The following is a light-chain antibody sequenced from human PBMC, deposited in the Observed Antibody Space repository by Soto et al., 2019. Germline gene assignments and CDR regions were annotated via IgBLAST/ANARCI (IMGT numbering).Light chain of an antibody. Sequence: EIVLTQSPVSLSLSPGERATLSCRASQSVDSYLVWYQQKPGQAPRLLIYGASSRATGIPDRFSGSGSGTDFTLTISRLEPEDFAVYYCQQHGSSPITFGQGTRLEI. CDR3: QQHGSSPIT. V-gene: IGKV3-20*01. J-gene: IGKJ5*01. CDR2: GAS. CDR1: QSVDSY.